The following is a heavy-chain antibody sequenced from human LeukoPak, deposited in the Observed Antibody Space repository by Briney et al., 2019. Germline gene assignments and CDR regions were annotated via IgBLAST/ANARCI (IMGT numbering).Heavy chain of an antibody. CDR2: ISYDGSNE. V-gene: IGHV3-30*04. CDR1: GFTFSSYA. J-gene: IGHJ4*02. D-gene: IGHD3-22*01. Sequence: GGSLRLSCAASGFTFSSYAMHWVRQAPGKGPEWVAVISYDGSNEYYADSVKGRFTISRDNAKNSLFLQMSNLRDDDTAVYYCAKDSATMIVMIRRAPRGQLDYWGQGTLVTVSS. CDR3: AKDSATMIVMIRRAPRGQLDY.